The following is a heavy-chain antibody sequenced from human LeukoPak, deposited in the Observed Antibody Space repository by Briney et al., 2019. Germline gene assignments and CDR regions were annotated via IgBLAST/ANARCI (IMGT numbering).Heavy chain of an antibody. V-gene: IGHV3-9*01. D-gene: IGHD6-13*01. CDR2: ISWNSGSI. CDR3: AKEPPIAAAGTGGFDY. CDR1: GFTFSTYA. Sequence: GGSLRLSCAASGFTFSTYAMHWVRQAPGKGLEWVSGISWNSGSIGYADSVKGRFTISRDNAKNSLYLQMNSLRAEDTASYYCAKEPPIAAAGTGGFDYWGQGTLVTVSS. J-gene: IGHJ4*02.